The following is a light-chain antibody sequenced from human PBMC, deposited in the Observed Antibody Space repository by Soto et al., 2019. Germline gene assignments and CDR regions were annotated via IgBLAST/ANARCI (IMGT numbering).Light chain of an antibody. CDR3: QSYDNSQSGPVV. CDR2: LNN. J-gene: IGLJ2*01. Sequence: QSVLTQPPSVSGAPGQRVTISCTGSSSNIGAGYDVHWYQQLPETAPKLLIYLNNNRPTGVPDRFSGSKSDTSASLAITGLQAEQEADYSCQSYDNSQSGPVVIGAGTKLTVL. V-gene: IGLV1-40*01. CDR1: SSNIGAGYD.